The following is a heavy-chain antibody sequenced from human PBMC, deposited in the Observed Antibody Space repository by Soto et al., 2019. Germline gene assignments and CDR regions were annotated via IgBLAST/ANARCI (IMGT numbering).Heavy chain of an antibody. J-gene: IGHJ4*02. CDR1: GLTFSNYA. D-gene: IGHD1-7*01. Sequence: GGSLKRCCATSGLTFSNYAMSWVRHAPGGGLEWVSSMSGSSSTTYYADSVRGRFTISRDRSKNTLYLQMSSLRAEDTALYYCAKIQERELPRVIDFWGQGTLVTVSS. CDR2: MSGSSSTT. CDR3: AKIQERELPRVIDF. V-gene: IGHV3-23*01.